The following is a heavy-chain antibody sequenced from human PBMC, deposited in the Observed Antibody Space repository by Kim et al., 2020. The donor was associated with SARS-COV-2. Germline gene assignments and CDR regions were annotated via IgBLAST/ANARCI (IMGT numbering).Heavy chain of an antibody. CDR2: IYYSGST. J-gene: IGHJ2*01. D-gene: IGHD3-22*01. Sequence: SETLSLTCTVSGGSISSSSYYWGWIRQPPGKGLEWIGSIYYSGSTYYNPSLKSRVTISVDTSKNQFSLKLSSVTAADTAVYYCARQSGITMIVLVTRGYFDLWGRGTLVTVSS. CDR3: ARQSGITMIVLVTRGYFDL. V-gene: IGHV4-39*01. CDR1: GGSISSSSYY.